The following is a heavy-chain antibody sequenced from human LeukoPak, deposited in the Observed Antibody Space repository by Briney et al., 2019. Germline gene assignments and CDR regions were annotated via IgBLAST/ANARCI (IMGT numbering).Heavy chain of an antibody. V-gene: IGHV3-30*03. CDR3: ARDLRQQLNYGMDV. D-gene: IGHD6-13*01. CDR1: GFTFSSYW. CDR2: ISYDGSNK. J-gene: IGHJ6*02. Sequence: QPGGSLRLSCAASGFTFSSYWMSWVRQAPGKGLEWVAVISYDGSNKYYADSVKGRFTISRDNSKNTLYLQMNSLRAEDTAVYYCARDLRQQLNYGMDVWGQGTTVTVSS.